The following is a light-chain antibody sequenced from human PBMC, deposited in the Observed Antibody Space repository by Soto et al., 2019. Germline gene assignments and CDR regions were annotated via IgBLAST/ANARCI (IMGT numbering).Light chain of an antibody. J-gene: IGLJ2*01. V-gene: IGLV2-14*01. Sequence: QSVLTQPASLSGSPGQSITISCTGTSSDVGAYNYVSWYQQHPDKAPKLMIYEVSDRPSGVSNRFSGSKSGNTASLTISGLQAEDEADYYCSSYTTIATVVFGGGTKLTVL. CDR1: SSDVGAYNY. CDR3: SSYTTIATVV. CDR2: EVS.